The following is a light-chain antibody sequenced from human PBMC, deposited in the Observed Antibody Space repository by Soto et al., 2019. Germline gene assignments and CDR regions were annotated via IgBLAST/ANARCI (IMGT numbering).Light chain of an antibody. CDR1: SSNIGNNY. V-gene: IGLV1-51*01. Sequence: QSVLTQPPSVSVAPGQKVTISCSGSSSNIGNNYVSWYQQLPGTAPKLLIYDNNKRPSGIPDRFSGSKSGTSGTLDITGLQTGDEADYYCATWDGSLPAEVFGGGTKLTV. J-gene: IGLJ2*01. CDR3: ATWDGSLPAEV. CDR2: DNN.